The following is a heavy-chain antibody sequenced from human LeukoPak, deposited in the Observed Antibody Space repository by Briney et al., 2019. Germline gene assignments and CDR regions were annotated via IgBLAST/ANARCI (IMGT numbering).Heavy chain of an antibody. Sequence: SVKVSCKASGGTFISYAISWVRQAPGQGLEWMGGIIPIFGTANYAQKFQGRVTITADESTSTAYMELSSLRSEDTAVYYCARDSSSGWYREDYYGMDVWGQGTTVTVSS. CDR2: IIPIFGTA. V-gene: IGHV1-69*13. D-gene: IGHD6-19*01. CDR1: GGTFISYA. J-gene: IGHJ6*02. CDR3: ARDSSSGWYREDYYGMDV.